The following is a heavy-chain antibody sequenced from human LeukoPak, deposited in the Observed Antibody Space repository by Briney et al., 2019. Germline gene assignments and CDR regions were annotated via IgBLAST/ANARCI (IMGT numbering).Heavy chain of an antibody. CDR3: AREPRSSWYLGAFDY. Sequence: PSQTLSLTCTVSGGSISSGSYYWSWIRQPAGKGLEWIGRIYTSGSTNYNPSLKSRVTISVDTSKNQFSLKLSSVTAADTAVYYCAREPRSSWYLGAFDYWGQGTLVTVSS. CDR1: GGSISSGSYY. CDR2: IYTSGST. J-gene: IGHJ4*02. V-gene: IGHV4-61*02. D-gene: IGHD6-13*01.